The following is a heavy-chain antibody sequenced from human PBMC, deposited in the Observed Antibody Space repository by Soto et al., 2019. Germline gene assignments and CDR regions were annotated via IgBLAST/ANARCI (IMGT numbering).Heavy chain of an antibody. V-gene: IGHV1-18*04. CDR2: ISVDNGNT. J-gene: IGHJ4*02. Sequence: ASVKVSCKASVYTFSSYGITWVRQAPGQGLEWVGWISVDNGNTYYAQNLQGRVTLTTDTSTSTAYVELTSLTSDDTAVYYCARDLFSTGFTPFDYWGQGTLVTVSS. CDR3: ARDLFSTGFTPFDY. D-gene: IGHD6-19*01. CDR1: VYTFSSYG.